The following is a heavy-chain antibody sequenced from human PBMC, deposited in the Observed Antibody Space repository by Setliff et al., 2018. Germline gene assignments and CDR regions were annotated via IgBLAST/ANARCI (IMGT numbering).Heavy chain of an antibody. CDR2: IYIGGSA. V-gene: IGHV4-4*07. Sequence: PSETLSLTCTVSGGSISSYYWSWIRQPAGKGLEWSGHIYIGGSANYNPSLKSRVTMSIDTSKNQFSLKLSSVTAADTAVYYCARHDGRGGGLLWFGELLSDHDAFDIWGQGTMVTVS. CDR1: GGSISSYY. J-gene: IGHJ3*02. CDR3: ARHDGRGGGLLWFGELLSDHDAFDI. D-gene: IGHD3-10*01.